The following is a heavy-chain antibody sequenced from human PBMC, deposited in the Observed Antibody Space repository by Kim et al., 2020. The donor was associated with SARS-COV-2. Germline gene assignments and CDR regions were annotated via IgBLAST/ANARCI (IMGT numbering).Heavy chain of an antibody. J-gene: IGHJ4*01. CDR2: IYYSGST. V-gene: IGHV4-59*01. CDR1: GGSISSYY. CDR3: ARVGGYCSGGSCYNGLDY. D-gene: IGHD2-15*01. Sequence: SETLSLTFTVSGGSISSYYWSWIRQPPGKGLEWIGYIYYSGSTNYNPSLKSRVTISVDTSKNQFSLKLSSVTAADTAVYYCARVGGYCSGGSCYNGLDY.